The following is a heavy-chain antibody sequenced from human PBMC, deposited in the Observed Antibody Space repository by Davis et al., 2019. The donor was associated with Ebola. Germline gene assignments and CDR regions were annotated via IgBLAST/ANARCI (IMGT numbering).Heavy chain of an antibody. CDR2: ISGSGGST. Sequence: GESLKISCTESVITFSSYAMTWVRQAPGKGLEWVSAISGSGGSTYYADSVKGRFTISRDNSKKTLYLQMNSLRAEDTAVYYCAKSGLSFGVVKYHYGMDVWGKGTTVTVSS. V-gene: IGHV3-23*01. CDR3: AKSGLSFGVVKYHYGMDV. D-gene: IGHD3-3*01. CDR1: VITFSSYA. J-gene: IGHJ6*04.